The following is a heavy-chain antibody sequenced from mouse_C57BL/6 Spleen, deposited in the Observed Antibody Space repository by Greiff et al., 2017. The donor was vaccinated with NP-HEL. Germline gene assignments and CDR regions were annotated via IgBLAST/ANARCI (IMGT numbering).Heavy chain of an antibody. Sequence: VQLQQSGAELAKPGASVKLSCKASGYTFTSYWMHWVKQRPGQGLEWIGYINPSSGYTKYNQKFKDKATLTADKSYSTAYMQLSSLTYEDAAVYYCARSTYYSNYEAMDYWGQGTSVTVSS. CDR1: GYTFTSYW. J-gene: IGHJ4*01. D-gene: IGHD2-5*01. CDR2: INPSSGYT. CDR3: ARSTYYSNYEAMDY. V-gene: IGHV1-7*01.